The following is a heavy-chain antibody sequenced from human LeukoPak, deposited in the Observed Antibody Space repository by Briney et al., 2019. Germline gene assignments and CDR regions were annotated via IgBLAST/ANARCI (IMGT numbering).Heavy chain of an antibody. Sequence: PSETLSLTCTVSGGSITGYYWTWIRQPAGKGLEWIGRVPDTGRAYYNPSLERRVTISLDTSNNRFSLKVTSVTAADTAVYYCARGPDMTPIGGYSSFVYWGQGTLVSVSS. D-gene: IGHD2-21*01. J-gene: IGHJ4*02. CDR3: ARGPDMTPIGGYSSFVY. CDR1: GGSITGYY. V-gene: IGHV4-4*07. CDR2: VPDTGRA.